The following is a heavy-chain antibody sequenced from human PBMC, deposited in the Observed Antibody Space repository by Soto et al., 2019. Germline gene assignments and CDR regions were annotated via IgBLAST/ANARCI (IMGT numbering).Heavy chain of an antibody. V-gene: IGHV3-30*18. CDR3: AKDSAVAGTSWFDP. CDR1: GFTFSSYG. CDR2: ISYDGSNK. Sequence: QVQLVESGGGVVQPGRSLRLSCAASGFTFSSYGMHWVRQAPGKGLEWVAVISYDGSNKYYADSVKGRFTISRDNSENTLYLQMNSLRAEDTAVYYCAKDSAVAGTSWFDPWGQGTLVTVSS. J-gene: IGHJ5*02. D-gene: IGHD6-19*01.